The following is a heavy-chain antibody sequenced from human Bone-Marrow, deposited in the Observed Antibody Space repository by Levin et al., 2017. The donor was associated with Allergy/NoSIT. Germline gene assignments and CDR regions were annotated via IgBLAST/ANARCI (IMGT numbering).Heavy chain of an antibody. V-gene: IGHV4-59*08. J-gene: IGHJ4*02. CDR2: ISYTGDT. Sequence: PSQTLSLTCTVSGGSISSDYWTWVRQPSGKGLEWIAYISYTGDTYYNPSLKSRVTISMDTSQNQFSLKVNSVTAADTAVYFCARLVRAAVTNLIYHYLDSWGQGTLVTVSS. D-gene: IGHD4-17*01. CDR1: GGSISSDY. CDR3: ARLVRAAVTNLIYHYLDS.